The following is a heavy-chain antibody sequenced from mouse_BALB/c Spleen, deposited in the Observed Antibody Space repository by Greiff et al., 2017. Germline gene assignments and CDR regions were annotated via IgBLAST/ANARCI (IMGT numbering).Heavy chain of an antibody. V-gene: IGHV2-6-7*01. Sequence: QVQLKQSGPGLVAPSQSLSITCTVSGFSLTGYGVNWVRQPPGKGLEWLGMIWGDGSTDYNSALKSRLSISKDNSKSQVFLKMNSLQTDDTARYYCAREIGTYAMDYWGQGTSVTVSS. CDR3: AREIGTYAMDY. CDR2: IWGDGST. J-gene: IGHJ4*01. CDR1: GFSLTGYG. D-gene: IGHD4-1*01.